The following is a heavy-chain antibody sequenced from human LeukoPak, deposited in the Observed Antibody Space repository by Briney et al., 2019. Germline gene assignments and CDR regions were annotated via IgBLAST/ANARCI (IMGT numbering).Heavy chain of an antibody. CDR2: ISSSSSYI. CDR1: GFTFSTNS. V-gene: IGHV3-21*01. CDR3: ARAEYLSSSWYFDY. D-gene: IGHD6-13*01. Sequence: GGSLRLSCAASGFTFSTNSMNWVRQAPGKGLEWVSSISSSSSYIYYADSVKGRFTISRDNAKNSLYLQMNSLRAEDTAVYYCARAEYLSSSWYFDYWGQGTLVTVSS. J-gene: IGHJ4*02.